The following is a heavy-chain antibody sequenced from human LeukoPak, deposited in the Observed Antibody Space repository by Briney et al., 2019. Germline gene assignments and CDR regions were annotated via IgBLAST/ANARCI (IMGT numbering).Heavy chain of an antibody. CDR1: GFTFSSYA. CDR3: ARENVATSFDY. V-gene: IGHV3-30-3*01. D-gene: IGHD5-12*01. Sequence: GGSLRLSCAASGFTFSSYAMHWVRQAPGKGLEWVAVISYDGSNKYYADSVKGRFTIPRDNSKSTLFLQMSSLRPEDTAVYYCARENVATSFDYWGQGTLVTVSS. CDR2: ISYDGSNK. J-gene: IGHJ4*02.